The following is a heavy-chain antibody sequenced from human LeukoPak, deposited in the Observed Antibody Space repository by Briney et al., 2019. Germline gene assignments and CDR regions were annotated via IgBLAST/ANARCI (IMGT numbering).Heavy chain of an antibody. CDR2: IYHSGST. J-gene: IGHJ4*02. CDR3: ARDRGYDSSGYAFDY. Sequence: PSETLSLTCTVSGYSISSGYYWGWIRQPPGKGLEWIGSIYHSGSTYYNPSLKSRVTISVDTSKNQFSLKLSSVTAADTAVYYCARDRGYDSSGYAFDYWGQGTLVTVSS. CDR1: GYSISSGYY. V-gene: IGHV4-38-2*02. D-gene: IGHD3-22*01.